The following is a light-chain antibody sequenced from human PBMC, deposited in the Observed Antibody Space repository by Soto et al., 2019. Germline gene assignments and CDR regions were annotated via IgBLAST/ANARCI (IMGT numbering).Light chain of an antibody. CDR3: QQRDKTPLT. CDR2: AAS. J-gene: IGKJ4*01. Sequence: DIQMTQSPSSLSASVGDRVTITCRASQSISNYSHWYQQKPGKAHKLLIYAASSLQSGFPPRYGGSGGGTDFVLSITTLQPDDFASKHCQQRDKTPLTVGGGTKVEI. CDR1: QSISNY. V-gene: IGKV1-39*01.